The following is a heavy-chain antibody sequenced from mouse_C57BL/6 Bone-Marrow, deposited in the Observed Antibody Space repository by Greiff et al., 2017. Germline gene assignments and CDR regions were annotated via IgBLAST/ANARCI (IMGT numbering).Heavy chain of an antibody. J-gene: IGHJ4*01. D-gene: IGHD1-1*01. V-gene: IGHV1-72*01. Sequence: QVQLQQPGAELVKPGASVKLSCKASGYTFTSYWMHWVKQRPGRGLEWIGRIDPNSGGTKYNEKFKSKATLTVDKPSSTAYMQLSSLTSEDSAVYYCARSGDLLPRRTALGDYAMDYWGQGTSVTVSS. CDR2: IDPNSGGT. CDR1: GYTFTSYW. CDR3: ARSGDLLPRRTALGDYAMDY.